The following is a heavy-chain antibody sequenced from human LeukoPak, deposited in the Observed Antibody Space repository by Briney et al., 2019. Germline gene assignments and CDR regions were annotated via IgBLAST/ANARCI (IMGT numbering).Heavy chain of an antibody. CDR2: VSDDGSTT. D-gene: IGHD2-15*01. V-gene: IGHV3-74*03. CDR1: GFTFSSFW. CDR3: VRHSAARAFDI. J-gene: IGHJ3*02. Sequence: GGYLRLSCAASGFTFSSFWMHWVRQAPGKGLVWVSRVSDDGSTTTYADSVKGRFTISRDNAKNTLYLQMNSLRPEDTAVYYCVRHSAARAFDIWGQGTVVIVSS.